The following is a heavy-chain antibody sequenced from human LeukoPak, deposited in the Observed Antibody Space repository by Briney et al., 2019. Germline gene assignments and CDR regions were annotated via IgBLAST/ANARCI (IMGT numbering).Heavy chain of an antibody. CDR2: ISSSGSTI. V-gene: IGHV3-11*04. J-gene: IGHJ4*02. D-gene: IGHD3-3*01. Sequence: GGSLRLSCAASGFTFSDYYMSWIRQAPWKGLEWVSYISSSGSTIYYADSVKGRFTISRDNAKNSLYLQMNSLRAEDTAVYYCARDFWSGSKGGYYFDYWGQGTLVTVSS. CDR1: GFTFSDYY. CDR3: ARDFWSGSKGGYYFDY.